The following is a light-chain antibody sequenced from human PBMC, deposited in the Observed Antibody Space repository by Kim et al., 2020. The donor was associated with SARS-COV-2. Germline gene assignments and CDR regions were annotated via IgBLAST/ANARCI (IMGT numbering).Light chain of an antibody. J-gene: IGLJ2*01. V-gene: IGLV1-40*01. Sequence: RVTITCTGSRSHIGAGYGVHWYQQLPGTAPKLLIYANRNRPSGVPDRFSGSRSGTSASLAITGLQAKDEADYYCQSYDSSLSGSVFGGGTQLTVL. CDR1: RSHIGAGYG. CDR3: QSYDSSLSGSV. CDR2: ANR.